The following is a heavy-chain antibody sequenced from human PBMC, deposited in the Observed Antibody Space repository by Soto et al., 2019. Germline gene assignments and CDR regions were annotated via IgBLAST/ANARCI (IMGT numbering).Heavy chain of an antibody. CDR2: ISWNSGSI. D-gene: IGHD6-19*01. Sequence: EVQLLEAGGGLIQPGRSLRLSCAVSGFTFDDYAMHWVRQAPGKGLEWVSGISWNSGSIGYADSVKGLFTISRDNAKNSLYLQMNSLRAEDTALYYGAKDIRAGSSSGWYYFDAWGQGTLVTVSS. CDR3: AKDIRAGSSSGWYYFDA. V-gene: IGHV3-9*01. CDR1: GFTFDDYA. J-gene: IGHJ4*02.